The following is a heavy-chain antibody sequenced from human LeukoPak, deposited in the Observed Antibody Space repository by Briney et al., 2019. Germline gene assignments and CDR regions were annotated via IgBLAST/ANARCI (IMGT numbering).Heavy chain of an antibody. CDR3: ARDYGSYYYGSGSYYV. Sequence: ASVKVSCKASGYTFTSYGISWVRQAPGQGLEWMGWISAYNGNTNYAQKLQGRVTMTTDTSTGTAYMELRSLRSDDTAVYYCARDYGSYYYGSGSYYVWGKGTTVTVSS. V-gene: IGHV1-18*01. D-gene: IGHD3-10*01. CDR2: ISAYNGNT. J-gene: IGHJ6*04. CDR1: GYTFTSYG.